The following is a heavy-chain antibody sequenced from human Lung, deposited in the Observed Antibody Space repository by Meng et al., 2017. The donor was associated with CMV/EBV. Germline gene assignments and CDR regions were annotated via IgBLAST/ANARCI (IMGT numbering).Heavy chain of an antibody. CDR1: GDSITNHNW. V-gene: IGHV4-4*02. Sequence: VQLRGSGPALVNPSETLSLTCAVSGDSITNHNWWAWVRQPPGKGLEWIGEIPHRGSSAYNPSLKSRVSMSIDKSKNQFSLKLTSVTAADTAVYHCLRRSGGSVWGQGTLVTVSS. J-gene: IGHJ1*01. CDR2: IPHRGSS. D-gene: IGHD3-10*01. CDR3: LRRSGGSV.